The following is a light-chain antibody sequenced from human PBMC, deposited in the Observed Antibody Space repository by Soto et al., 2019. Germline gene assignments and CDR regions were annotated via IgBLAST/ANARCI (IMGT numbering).Light chain of an antibody. CDR2: EVS. J-gene: IGLJ1*01. CDR3: SSYAGSNNFEV. V-gene: IGLV2-8*01. CDR1: SSDVGVYNY. Sequence: QSALTQPPSASGSPGQSVTISCTGTSSDVGVYNYVSWHQQHPGKAPKLMIYEVSKRPSGVPDRFSGSKSGNTASLTVSGLQAEDEADYYCSSYAGSNNFEVFGTGTKVTVL.